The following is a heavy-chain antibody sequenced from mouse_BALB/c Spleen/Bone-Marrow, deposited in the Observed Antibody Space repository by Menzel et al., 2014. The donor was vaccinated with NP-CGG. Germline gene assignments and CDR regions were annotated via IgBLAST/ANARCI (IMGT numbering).Heavy chain of an antibody. CDR3: ANYRYGWYFDV. J-gene: IGHJ1*01. CDR1: GFNNKDTY. V-gene: IGHV14-3*02. CDR2: IDPANGNT. D-gene: IGHD2-14*01. Sequence: VQLQQSGAELVKPGASVKLSCTASGFNNKDTYMHWVKQRPEQGLEWIGRIDPANGNTKYDPKFQGKATIAADTSSNTAYLQLSSLTSEDTAVYYCANYRYGWYFDVWGAGTTVTVSS.